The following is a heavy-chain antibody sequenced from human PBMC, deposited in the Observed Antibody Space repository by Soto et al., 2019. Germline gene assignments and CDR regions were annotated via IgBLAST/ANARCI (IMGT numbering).Heavy chain of an antibody. CDR1: EYTFTNFY. CDR3: ARDPSNGGNSFYAWGNWFDP. Sequence: ASVKVSCKASEYTFTNFYIHWVRQAPRQGLEWLGLINPSDGSTNYAQKFQGRVTMTSDTSTSTVSMEVSSLRSEDTAVYYCARDPSNGGNSFYAWGNWFDPWGQGTLVPVSS. V-gene: IGHV1-46*01. J-gene: IGHJ5*02. CDR2: INPSDGST. D-gene: IGHD1-7*01.